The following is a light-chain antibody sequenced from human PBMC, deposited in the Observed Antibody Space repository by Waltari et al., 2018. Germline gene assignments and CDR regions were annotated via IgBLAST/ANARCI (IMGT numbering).Light chain of an antibody. Sequence: QPVLTQSSSASASLGSSVKLTCTLSSGHSSYIIAWHQQQPGKAPRYLLKLEGSGSYNKGSRVPDRFSGSSSGADRYLTISNLQSEDEADYYCETWDSNLWVFGGGTKLTVL. V-gene: IGLV4-60*03. J-gene: IGLJ3*02. CDR2: LEGSGSY. CDR1: SGHSSYI. CDR3: ETWDSNLWV.